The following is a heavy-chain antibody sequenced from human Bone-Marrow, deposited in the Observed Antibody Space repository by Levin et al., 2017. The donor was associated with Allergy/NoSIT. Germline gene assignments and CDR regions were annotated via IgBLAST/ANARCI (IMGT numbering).Heavy chain of an antibody. J-gene: IGHJ4*02. Sequence: PGGSLRLSCAASGFSVSIDYMRWVRQAPGKGPEWVSYIYSGDRTYYADSVKGRFTISRDNSKNTLYLQMNSLRAGDTAIDYCARRVAALKRLDSWGKGTLVTVSS. CDR2: IYSGDRT. V-gene: IGHV3-66*04. CDR3: ARRVAALKRLDS. CDR1: GFSVSIDY. D-gene: IGHD6-6*01.